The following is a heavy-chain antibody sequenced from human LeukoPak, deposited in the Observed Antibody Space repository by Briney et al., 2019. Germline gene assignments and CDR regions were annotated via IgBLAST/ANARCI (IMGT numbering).Heavy chain of an antibody. CDR1: GFTFSRYA. D-gene: IGHD3-16*01. CDR2: IKYDGSEK. CDR3: ARGRGVDY. V-gene: IGHV3-7*01. Sequence: PGGSLRLSCAASGFTFSRYAMHWVRQAPGKGLQWVASIKYDGSEKYYVDSVKGRFSISRDNTKNSMSLQMNSLRAEDTAVYYCARGRGVDYWGQGTLVTVSS. J-gene: IGHJ4*02.